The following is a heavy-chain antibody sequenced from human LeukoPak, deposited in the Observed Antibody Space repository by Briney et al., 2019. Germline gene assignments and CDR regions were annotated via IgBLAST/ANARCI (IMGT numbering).Heavy chain of an antibody. D-gene: IGHD5-12*01. Sequence: SVKVSCKASGGTFSSYAISWVRQAPGQGLEWMGGIIPIFGTAKYAQKFQGRVTITADESTSTAYMELSSLRSEDTAVYYCARGGYSGYDNYFDYWGQGTLVTVSS. CDR1: GGTFSSYA. CDR2: IIPIFGTA. CDR3: ARGGYSGYDNYFDY. V-gene: IGHV1-69*01. J-gene: IGHJ4*02.